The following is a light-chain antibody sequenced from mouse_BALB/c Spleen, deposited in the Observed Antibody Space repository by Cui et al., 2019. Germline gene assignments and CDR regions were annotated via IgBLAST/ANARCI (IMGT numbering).Light chain of an antibody. CDR2: AAT. J-gene: IGKJ2*01. V-gene: IGKV12-98*01. Sequence: DIKKIKSPASQFASLGESVTITCLASQSIGTWLAWYQQKPEKALQLLIYAATSLAEGVPSRFSGSGSGTKFSFKISSLQAEDIVSYYCQQHSRTPYTFGGGTKLEIK. CDR1: QSIGTW. CDR3: QQHSRTPYT.